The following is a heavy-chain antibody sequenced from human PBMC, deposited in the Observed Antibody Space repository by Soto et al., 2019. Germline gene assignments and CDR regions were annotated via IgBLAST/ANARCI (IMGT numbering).Heavy chain of an antibody. V-gene: IGHV4-59*01. J-gene: IGHJ3*01. Sequence: SEPLSLTCTVSGGSIGRNYWSWIRQPPGKGLQWIGYIYYSGATDYNPSLKSRVTMSVDTSKMQFSLRLTSVTAADTAVYYCARGPYDGFDVWGQGTMVTVSS. CDR3: ARGPYDGFDV. CDR1: GGSIGRNY. CDR2: IYYSGAT.